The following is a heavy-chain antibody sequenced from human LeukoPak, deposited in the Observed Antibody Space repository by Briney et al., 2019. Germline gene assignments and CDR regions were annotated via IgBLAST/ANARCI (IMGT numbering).Heavy chain of an antibody. CDR1: GFTFSSYS. CDR2: ISSSSSYI. Sequence: PGGSLRLSCAASGFTFSSYSMNWVRQAPGKGLEWVSSISSSSSYIYYADSVKGRFTISRDNAKNSLYLQMNSLRAEDTAVYYCARVVSPYYYGKDVWGQGTTVTVSS. V-gene: IGHV3-21*04. D-gene: IGHD2-8*01. CDR3: ARVVSPYYYGKDV. J-gene: IGHJ6*02.